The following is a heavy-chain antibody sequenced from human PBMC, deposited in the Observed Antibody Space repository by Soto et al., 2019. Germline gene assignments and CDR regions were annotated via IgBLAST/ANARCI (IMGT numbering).Heavy chain of an antibody. J-gene: IGHJ6*02. Sequence: QVQLVQSGAEVEKPGSSVKVSCKASGGTFSSYAISWVRQAPGQGLEWMGDIFPLFNTADYAQKFQGRVTITADESTSTAHMELSSLRSEDTAVYYCASGKPATFGGVTVQYYYGMDVWGQGTTVSVSS. CDR2: IFPLFNTA. CDR1: GGTFSSYA. CDR3: ASGKPATFGGVTVQYYYGMDV. D-gene: IGHD3-16*02. V-gene: IGHV1-69*01.